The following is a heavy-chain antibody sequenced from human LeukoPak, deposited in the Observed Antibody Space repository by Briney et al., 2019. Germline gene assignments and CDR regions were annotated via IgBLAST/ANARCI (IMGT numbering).Heavy chain of an antibody. Sequence: PGTSLRLSCEASGFTFSHFGMHWVRQAPGKGLEWVAVIWSDATNEYYAETVKGRFTISRDTSKNTVSLQMNSLRAEDTAVYYCAKDAQRGFGSSNCLEHWGQGSLVTVSS. CDR2: IWSDATNE. D-gene: IGHD3-10*01. J-gene: IGHJ4*02. CDR3: AKDAQRGFGSSNCLEH. V-gene: IGHV3-33*06. CDR1: GFTFSHFG.